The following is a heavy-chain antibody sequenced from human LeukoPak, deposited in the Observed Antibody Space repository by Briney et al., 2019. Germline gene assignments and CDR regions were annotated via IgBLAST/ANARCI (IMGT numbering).Heavy chain of an antibody. Sequence: RGSLRLSCAASGFPLSSYSINWVRQAPGKGLEWVSYISNSGSAIYYVDSVKGRFTVSRDNAKNSLFLQMNSPRAEDTAVYYCVRVKGSYFDYWGQGALVTVSS. J-gene: IGHJ4*02. V-gene: IGHV3-48*01. D-gene: IGHD2-15*01. CDR1: GFPLSSYS. CDR3: VRVKGSYFDY. CDR2: ISNSGSAI.